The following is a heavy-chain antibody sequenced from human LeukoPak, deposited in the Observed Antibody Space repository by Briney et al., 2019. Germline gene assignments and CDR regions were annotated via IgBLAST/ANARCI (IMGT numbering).Heavy chain of an antibody. V-gene: IGHV5-51*01. CDR2: IYPGDSDT. CDR3: ARLSENYYDSSGYSYFDY. Sequence: GESLKISCKGSGYSFTIYWIGWVSQMPGKGLEWMGIIYPGDSDTRYSPSFQGQVTISADKSISTAYLQWSSLKASDTAVYYCARLSENYYDSSGYSYFDYWGQGTLVTVSS. D-gene: IGHD3-22*01. J-gene: IGHJ4*02. CDR1: GYSFTIYW.